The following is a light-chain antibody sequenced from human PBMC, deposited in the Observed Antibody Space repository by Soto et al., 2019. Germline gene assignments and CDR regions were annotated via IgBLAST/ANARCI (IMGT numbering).Light chain of an antibody. CDR2: DVS. J-gene: IGLJ1*01. Sequence: QSALTQPRSVSGSPGQSVTISCTGTSSDVGGYHYVYWYQQHPGKATKVMIYDVSDRPSGVPDRFSGSKSGNTAYLTIAGLQAEDDADYYLCSYAGSPSYVFGTGTKLTFL. V-gene: IGLV2-11*01. CDR3: CSYAGSPSYV. CDR1: SSDVGGYHY.